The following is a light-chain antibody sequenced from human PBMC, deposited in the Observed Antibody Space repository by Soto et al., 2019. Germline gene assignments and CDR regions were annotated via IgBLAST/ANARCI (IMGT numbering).Light chain of an antibody. CDR3: MHTAHWPYT. V-gene: IGKV2-30*01. J-gene: IGKJ2*01. CDR1: QSLVYADGNTY. CDR2: KVF. Sequence: DIVMTQSPLSLPVTLGQSASISCTSSQSLVYADGNTYLNWLQQRPGQSPRRLIYKVFNRDSGVPDRFSGSASGSEFTLTISRVEADDIGVYYCMHTAHWPYTFGRGTKVDIK.